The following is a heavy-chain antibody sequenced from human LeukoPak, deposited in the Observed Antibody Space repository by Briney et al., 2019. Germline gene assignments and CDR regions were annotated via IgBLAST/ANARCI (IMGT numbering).Heavy chain of an antibody. D-gene: IGHD4-23*01. V-gene: IGHV4-59*08. CDR2: IYYSGST. CDR3: ARRGGYGGNSWYFDL. Sequence: SETLSLTCTVSGGSISSYYWSWLRQPPGKGLEWIGCIYYSGSTNYNPSLKSRVTISVDTSKNQFSLKLRSVTAADTAVYYCARRGGYGGNSWYFDLWGRGTLVTVSS. J-gene: IGHJ2*01. CDR1: GGSISSYY.